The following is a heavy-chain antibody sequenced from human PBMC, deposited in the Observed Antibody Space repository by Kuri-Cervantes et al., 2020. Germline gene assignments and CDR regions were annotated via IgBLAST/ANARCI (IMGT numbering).Heavy chain of an antibody. CDR3: AKSSLTYYDILTGYYRS. J-gene: IGHJ5*02. Sequence: GASLKISCAASGFTFSSYSMNWVRQAPGKGLEWVSSISSSSSSIYYADSVKGRFTISRDNAKNSLYLQKNSLRAEDTAVYYCAKSSLTYYDILTGYYRSWGQGTLVTVSS. V-gene: IGHV3-21*01. D-gene: IGHD3-9*01. CDR2: ISSSSSSI. CDR1: GFTFSSYS.